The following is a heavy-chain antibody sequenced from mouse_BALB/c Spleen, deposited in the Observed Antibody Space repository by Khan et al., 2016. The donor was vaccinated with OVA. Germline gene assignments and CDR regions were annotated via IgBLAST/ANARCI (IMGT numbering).Heavy chain of an antibody. Sequence: QMQLEESGPGLVAPSQSLSITCTVSGFSLSRYNINWVRQPPGKGLEWLGMIWGGGGTDYNSTLKSRLSIRKDNSKSQVFLKMNSLQTDDTAMYYCVRGYYRYDGYYAMDYWGQGTSVTVSS. J-gene: IGHJ4*01. CDR1: GFSLSRYN. CDR2: IWGGGGT. D-gene: IGHD2-14*01. CDR3: VRGYYRYDGYYAMDY. V-gene: IGHV2-6-4*01.